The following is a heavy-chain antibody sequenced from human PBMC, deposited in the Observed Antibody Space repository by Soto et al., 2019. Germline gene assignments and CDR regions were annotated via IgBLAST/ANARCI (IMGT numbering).Heavy chain of an antibody. V-gene: IGHV3-30*04. Sequence: GGSLRLSWAASGFTFSSYAMHWVRQAPGKGLEWVAVISYDGRNKYYADSVKGRFTISRDNSKNTLYLQMNSLRAEDTAVYYCARLAVAGTGRFDYWGQGTLVTVSS. CDR1: GFTFSSYA. CDR3: ARLAVAGTGRFDY. CDR2: ISYDGRNK. J-gene: IGHJ4*02. D-gene: IGHD6-19*01.